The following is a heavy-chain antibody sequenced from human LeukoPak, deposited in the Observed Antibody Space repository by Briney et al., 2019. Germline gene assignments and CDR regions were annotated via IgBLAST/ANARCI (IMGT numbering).Heavy chain of an antibody. Sequence: GGSLRLSCAASGFTFSSYGMSWVRQAPGKGLEWLSYISGNGGVIQYADSVKGRFTISRDNAKNLLYLQMDSLRVEDTAIYYCARDPRTVRIWGQGTLVTVSS. CDR3: ARDPRTVRI. CDR2: ISGNGGVI. CDR1: GFTFSSYG. V-gene: IGHV3-48*04. J-gene: IGHJ4*02. D-gene: IGHD1-1*01.